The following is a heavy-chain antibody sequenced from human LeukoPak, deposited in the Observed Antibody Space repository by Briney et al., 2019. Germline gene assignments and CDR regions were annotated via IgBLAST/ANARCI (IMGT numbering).Heavy chain of an antibody. V-gene: IGHV3-72*01. D-gene: IGHD2-15*01. CDR2: PRNKANSYTT. CDR3: ARDRRVVVAATYYYYYMDV. CDR1: GFTFCDHY. J-gene: IGHJ6*03. Sequence: GGSLRLSCAASGFTFCDHYMDWVRQAPGKGLEWVGRPRNKANSYTTEYAASVKGRFTISRDDSKNSMYLQMNSLKTEDTAVYYCARDRRVVVAATYYYYYMDVWGKGTTVTVSS.